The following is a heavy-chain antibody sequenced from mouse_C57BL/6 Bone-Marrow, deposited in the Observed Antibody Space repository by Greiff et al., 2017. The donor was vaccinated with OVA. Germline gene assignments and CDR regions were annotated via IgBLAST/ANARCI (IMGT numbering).Heavy chain of an antibody. CDR1: GYTFTSYW. J-gene: IGHJ4*01. Sequence: QVHVKQPGAELVRPGSSVKLSCKASGYTFTSYWMDWVKQRPGQGLEWIGNIYPSDSETHYNQKFKDKATLTVDKSSSTAYMQLSSLTSEDSAVYYCARKGFGYYYAMDYWGQGTSVTVSS. CDR2: IYPSDSET. V-gene: IGHV1-61*01. CDR3: ARKGFGYYYAMDY.